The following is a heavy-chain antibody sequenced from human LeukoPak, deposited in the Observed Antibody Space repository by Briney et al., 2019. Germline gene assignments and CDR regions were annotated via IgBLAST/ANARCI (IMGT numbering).Heavy chain of an antibody. J-gene: IGHJ4*02. CDR3: ATFPDGSIAVAGQLPSSPAMPNDQFV. V-gene: IGHV3-48*04. Sequence: PGGSLRLSCAASGFTFSSYSMNWVRQAPGKGLEWVSYISSSGSTIYYADSVKGRFTISRDNAKNSLYLQMNSLRAEDTAVYYCATFPDGSIAVAGQLPSSPAMPNDQFVWGQGTLVTVSS. D-gene: IGHD6-19*01. CDR1: GFTFSSYS. CDR2: ISSSGSTI.